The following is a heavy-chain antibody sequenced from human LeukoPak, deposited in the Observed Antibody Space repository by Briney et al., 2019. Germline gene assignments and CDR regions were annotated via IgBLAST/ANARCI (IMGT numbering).Heavy chain of an antibody. J-gene: IGHJ4*02. V-gene: IGHV5-51*01. Sequence: GESLKISCKGSGYSFTSYWIGWVRRMPGKGLEWMGIIYPGDSDTRYSPSFQGQVTISADKSISTAYLQWSSLKASDTAMYYCARFMGYSSSSSQFATVEFDYWGQGTLVTVSS. CDR3: ARFMGYSSSSSQFATVEFDY. CDR2: IYPGDSDT. CDR1: GYSFTSYW. D-gene: IGHD6-6*01.